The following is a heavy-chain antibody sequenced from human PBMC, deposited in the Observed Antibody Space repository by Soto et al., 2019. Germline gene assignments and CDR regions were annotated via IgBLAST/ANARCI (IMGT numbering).Heavy chain of an antibody. V-gene: IGHV4-34*01. J-gene: IGHJ5*02. CDR1: GGSFNSYY. CDR2: INYSGST. Sequence: QVQLQQWGAGLLKPSETLSLTCAVYGGSFNSYYWSWIRQPPGQGLEWIGEINYSGSTNYNPSLKSRVTISVETSKNQFSLKLSSVTAADTAVYYCARGHKQQLVRSGGWFDPWGQGTLVTVSS. D-gene: IGHD6-13*01. CDR3: ARGHKQQLVRSGGWFDP.